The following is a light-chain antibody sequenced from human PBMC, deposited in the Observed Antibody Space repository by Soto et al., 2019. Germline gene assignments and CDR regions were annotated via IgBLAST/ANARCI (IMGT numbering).Light chain of an antibody. V-gene: IGLV2-23*02. J-gene: IGLJ3*02. Sequence: QSVLTQPASVSGSPGQSITISCTGTSSAVGSYSLVSWYQQHPGKAPKLIIYAVTKRPSGISSRFSGSKSANTASLTISGLQAEDEADYYCCSYAGSSYWVFGGGTKLTVL. CDR2: AVT. CDR3: CSYAGSSYWV. CDR1: SSAVGSYSL.